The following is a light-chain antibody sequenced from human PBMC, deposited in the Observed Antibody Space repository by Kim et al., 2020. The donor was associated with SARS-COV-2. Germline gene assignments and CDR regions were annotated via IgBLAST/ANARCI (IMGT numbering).Light chain of an antibody. Sequence: EIVLPQSPGTLSLSPGERATLSCRASQSVSSSYLAWYQQKPGQAPRLLINGASSRATGIPDRFSGSGSGTDFTLTISRLEPEDFAVYYCQQYGSSPRTFGQGTKVDIK. J-gene: IGKJ1*01. CDR2: GAS. CDR1: QSVSSSY. CDR3: QQYGSSPRT. V-gene: IGKV3-20*01.